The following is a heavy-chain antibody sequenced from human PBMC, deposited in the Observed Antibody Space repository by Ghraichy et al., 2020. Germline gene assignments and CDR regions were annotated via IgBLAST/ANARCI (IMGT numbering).Heavy chain of an antibody. D-gene: IGHD1-26*01. CDR2: ISTSSLYT. V-gene: IGHV3-11*06. CDR3: ARVTASGRYQFDY. J-gene: IGHJ4*02. Sequence: GGSLRLSCAASGFTFSDYYMAWIRQAPGRELEWFAYISTSSLYTNYAVSVKGRFNVSRDNAQSSLYLQMHGLRVDDTAVYYCARVTASGRYQFDYWGQGTLVTVSS. CDR1: GFTFSDYY.